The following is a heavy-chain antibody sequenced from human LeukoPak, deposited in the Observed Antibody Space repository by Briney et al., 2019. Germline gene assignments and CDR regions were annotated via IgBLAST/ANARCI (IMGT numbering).Heavy chain of an antibody. D-gene: IGHD2-15*01. V-gene: IGHV3-23*01. J-gene: IGHJ4*02. Sequence: GGSLRLSCGASGFTFSNYAMNWVRQTPGKGLELGSSIVGSGANTYHADSVEGRFTSSRDNSENTVYMQMDSLRVEDTAVYYCAKGFLASCSGTRCYPFDHWGQGTPVTVSS. CDR1: GFTFSNYA. CDR2: IVGSGANT. CDR3: AKGFLASCSGTRCYPFDH.